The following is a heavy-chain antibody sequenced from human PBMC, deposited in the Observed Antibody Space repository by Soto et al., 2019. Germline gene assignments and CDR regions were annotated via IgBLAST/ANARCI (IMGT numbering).Heavy chain of an antibody. CDR1: GFTFSSYA. J-gene: IGHJ4*02. V-gene: IGHV3-30*14. Sequence: GGSLRLSCAASGFTFSSYAMHWVRQAPGKGLEWVAVISYDGSNKYYADSVKGRFTISRDNSKNTLYFQMNSLRAEDTAVYYCAGLTGKLEYWGPGTLVTVSS. CDR2: ISYDGSNK. D-gene: IGHD3-9*01. CDR3: AGLTGKLEY.